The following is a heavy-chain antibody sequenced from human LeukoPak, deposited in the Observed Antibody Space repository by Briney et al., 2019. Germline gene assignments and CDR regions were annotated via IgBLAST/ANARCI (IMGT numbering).Heavy chain of an antibody. D-gene: IGHD1-26*01. Sequence: GSLRLSCAASGFTFSSYAMHWVRQAPGKGLEWVAVISYDGSNKYYADSVKGRFTISRDNAKNSLYLQMNSLRAEDTAVYYCARVIVFRGYMDVWGKGTTVTVSS. J-gene: IGHJ6*03. V-gene: IGHV3-30*04. CDR2: ISYDGSNK. CDR3: ARVIVFRGYMDV. CDR1: GFTFSSYA.